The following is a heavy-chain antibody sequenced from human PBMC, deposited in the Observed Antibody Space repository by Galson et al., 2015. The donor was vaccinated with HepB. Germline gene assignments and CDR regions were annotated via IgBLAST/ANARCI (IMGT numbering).Heavy chain of an antibody. CDR2: IDWDNYK. J-gene: IGHJ4*02. V-gene: IGHV2-70*04. D-gene: IGHD6-13*01. Sequence: PALVKPTQTLTLTCTFSGFSLSTRGMRVNWIRQPPGKALEWLARIDWDNYKFYSTSLKTRLTISKDTSKNQVVLTMTNMDPVDTATYYCARMRPTTSAADYYFDYWGQGT. CDR3: ARMRPTTSAADYYFDY. CDR1: GFSLSTRGMR.